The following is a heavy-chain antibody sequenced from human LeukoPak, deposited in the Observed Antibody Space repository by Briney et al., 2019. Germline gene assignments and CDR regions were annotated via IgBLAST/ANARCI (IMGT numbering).Heavy chain of an antibody. V-gene: IGHV3-15*01. CDR2: IKSKTDGGTT. CDR1: GFSSSNAW. CDR3: TPGRTV. Sequence: GGSLRLSCAVSGFSSSNAWMSWVRQVSGKGLEWVGRIKSKTDGGTTDYAAPVKGRFNISRDDSKNTLFLQMNSLKTEDTAVYYCTPGRTVWGQGTTVTVSS. J-gene: IGHJ6*02.